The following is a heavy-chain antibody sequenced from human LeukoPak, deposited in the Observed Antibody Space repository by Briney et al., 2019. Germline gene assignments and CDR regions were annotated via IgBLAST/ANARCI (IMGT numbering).Heavy chain of an antibody. CDR2: INHSGST. CDR3: ARSPLYYMDV. CDR1: GGSFSGYY. V-gene: IGHV4-34*01. J-gene: IGHJ6*03. Sequence: SETLSLTCAVYGGSFSGYYWSWIRQPPGKGLEWIGEINHSGSTNYNPSLKSRVTISVDTSKNQFSLKLSSVTAADTAVYYCARSPLYYMDVWGKGTTVTISS.